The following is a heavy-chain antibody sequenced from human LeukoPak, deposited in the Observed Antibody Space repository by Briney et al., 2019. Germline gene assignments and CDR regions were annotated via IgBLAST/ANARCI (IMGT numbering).Heavy chain of an antibody. V-gene: IGHV3-15*01. CDR1: GFTFTSAW. J-gene: IGHJ5*02. CDR2: IKGETAAGAP. CDR3: AEFLGVSVWYGISGP. Sequence: GGSLRLSCAASGFTFTSAWMSWVRQAPGKGLEWVGRIKGETAAGAPDYVASVKGRFTISRDDSKNTLFLQMNSLKTEDTAVYYCAEFLGVSVWYGISGPWGQGTLVTVSS. D-gene: IGHD3-10*01.